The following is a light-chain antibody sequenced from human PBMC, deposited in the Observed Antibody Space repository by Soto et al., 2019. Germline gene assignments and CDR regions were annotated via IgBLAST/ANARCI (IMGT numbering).Light chain of an antibody. J-gene: IGKJ3*01. Sequence: DIGMTQSPATLSVSPGEGATLSCRASRGIRGDLAWYQQKPGQAPRLLIYDASTRATGIPARFSGSGSGTEFTLTISSLQSEDLAIYYCQQYNFWRITCGPGTKVDIK. CDR2: DAS. V-gene: IGKV3-15*01. CDR1: RGIRGD. CDR3: QQYNFWRIT.